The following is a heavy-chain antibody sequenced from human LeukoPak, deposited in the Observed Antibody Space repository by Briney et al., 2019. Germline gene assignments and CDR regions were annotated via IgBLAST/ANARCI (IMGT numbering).Heavy chain of an antibody. CDR2: IYPDDSDT. CDR3: AILIIAVAGNYYFDY. J-gene: IGHJ4*02. V-gene: IGHV5-51*01. D-gene: IGHD6-19*01. Sequence: GESLQISCKASGYRFTNYWIAWVRQTPEKGLEWMGIIYPDDSDTRYSPSFQGQVTISADKSISTAYLQWSSLKASDTAMYYCAILIIAVAGNYYFDYWGQGTLVTVSS. CDR1: GYRFTNYW.